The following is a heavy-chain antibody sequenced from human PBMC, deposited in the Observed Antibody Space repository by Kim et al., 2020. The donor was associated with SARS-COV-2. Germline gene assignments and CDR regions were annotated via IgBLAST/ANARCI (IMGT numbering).Heavy chain of an antibody. D-gene: IGHD3-22*01. J-gene: IGHJ4*02. CDR1: GYTFTSYG. CDR3: ARDDYYDSSGYYYVGLYFDY. V-gene: IGHV1-18*01. Sequence: ASVKVSCKASGYTFTSYGISWVRQAPGQGLEWMGWISAYNGNTNYAQKLQGRVTMTTDTSTSTAYMELRSLRSDDTAVYYCARDDYYDSSGYYYVGLYFDYWGQGTLVTVSS. CDR2: ISAYNGNT.